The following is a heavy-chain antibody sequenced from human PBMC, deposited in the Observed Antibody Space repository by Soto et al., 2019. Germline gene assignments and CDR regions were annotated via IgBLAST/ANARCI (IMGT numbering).Heavy chain of an antibody. Sequence: SVKVSCKASGGTFRNYPINWVRQAPGQGLEWMGSIFPLTDIPDYAQNFQARLTISADKSTSTAYMELSSLTSDDTAVYYCARDRFPVDTAMVPGAYFDYWGQGTLVTVSS. CDR1: GGTFRNYP. J-gene: IGHJ4*02. V-gene: IGHV1-69*04. CDR2: IFPLTDIP. CDR3: ARDRFPVDTAMVPGAYFDY. D-gene: IGHD5-18*01.